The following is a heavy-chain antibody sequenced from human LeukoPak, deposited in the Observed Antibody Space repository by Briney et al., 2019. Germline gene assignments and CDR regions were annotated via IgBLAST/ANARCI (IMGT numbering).Heavy chain of an antibody. V-gene: IGHV3-21*01. D-gene: IGHD3-3*01. J-gene: IGHJ6*02. Sequence: GGSLRLSCAASGFTVSSNYMSWVRQAPGKGLEWVSSISSSSSYIYYADSVKGRFTISRDNAKNSLYLQMNSLRAEDTAVYYCARFQGYYDFWRDYYYGMDVWGQGTTVTVSS. CDR3: ARFQGYYDFWRDYYYGMDV. CDR2: ISSSSSYI. CDR1: GFTVSSNY.